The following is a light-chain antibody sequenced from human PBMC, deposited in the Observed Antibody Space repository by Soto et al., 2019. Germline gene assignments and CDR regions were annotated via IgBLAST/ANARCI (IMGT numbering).Light chain of an antibody. Sequence: EIGLTQFPGILSLSPGERATLSCRASESLSSGFLAWYQQKRGQAPRLLIYGASSRATGIPDRFSGSGSETDFTLTISRLEPEDFAMYYCQQYENSPITFGLGTLLEIK. J-gene: IGKJ5*01. V-gene: IGKV3-20*01. CDR1: ESLSSGF. CDR2: GAS. CDR3: QQYENSPIT.